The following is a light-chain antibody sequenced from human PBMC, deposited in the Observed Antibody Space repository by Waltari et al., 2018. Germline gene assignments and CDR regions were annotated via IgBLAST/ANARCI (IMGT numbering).Light chain of an antibody. CDR2: DAS. V-gene: IGKV1-5*01. Sequence: DIQMTQSPSTLSASVGDRVTITCRASQSISSWLAWYQQKPGKAPKLLIYDASSLESGVPSRFSGSASGTEFTLTISSLQPDDFATYYCQQYNSYSLTFSGGTQVEIK. CDR3: QQYNSYSLT. J-gene: IGKJ4*01. CDR1: QSISSW.